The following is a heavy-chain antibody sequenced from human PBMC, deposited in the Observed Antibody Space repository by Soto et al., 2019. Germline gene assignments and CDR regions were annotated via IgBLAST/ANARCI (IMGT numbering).Heavy chain of an antibody. D-gene: IGHD3-9*01. CDR3: ARARTYYDILTGYYYKGDFDY. CDR2: IWYDGSNK. V-gene: IGHV3-33*01. CDR1: GFTFSSYG. Sequence: GGSLRLSCAASGFTFSSYGMHWVRQAPGKGLEWVAVIWYDGSNKYYADSVKGRFTISRDNSKNTLYLQMNSLRAEDTAVYYCARARTYYDILTGYYYKGDFDYWGQGTLVTVSS. J-gene: IGHJ4*02.